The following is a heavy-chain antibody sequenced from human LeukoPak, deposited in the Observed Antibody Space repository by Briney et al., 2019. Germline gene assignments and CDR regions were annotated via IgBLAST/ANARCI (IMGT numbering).Heavy chain of an antibody. D-gene: IGHD3-10*01. Sequence: SETLSLTCTVSGGSISSYYWNWIRQSPGKGLEWIGYIYYSGSTNYNPSLKSRVTISVDTSKNQFSLKLSSVTAADTAVYYCARENAVRRYFDYWGQGTLVTVSS. CDR3: ARENAVRRYFDY. V-gene: IGHV4-59*01. CDR1: GGSISSYY. J-gene: IGHJ4*02. CDR2: IYYSGST.